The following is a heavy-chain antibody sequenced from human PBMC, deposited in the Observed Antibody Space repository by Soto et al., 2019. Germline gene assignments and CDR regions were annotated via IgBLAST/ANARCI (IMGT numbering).Heavy chain of an antibody. CDR1: GFTFSSYG. D-gene: IGHD3-22*01. V-gene: IGHV3-33*01. J-gene: IGHJ3*02. CDR3: ARPPTYYYDSSGYSDDAFDI. CDR2: IWYDGSNK. Sequence: QVQLVESGGGVVQPGRSLRLSCAASGFTFSSYGMHWVRQAPGKGLEWVAVIWYDGSNKYYADSVKGRFTISRDNSKNTLYLQMNSLRAEDTAVYYCARPPTYYYDSSGYSDDAFDIWGEGTMVTVSS.